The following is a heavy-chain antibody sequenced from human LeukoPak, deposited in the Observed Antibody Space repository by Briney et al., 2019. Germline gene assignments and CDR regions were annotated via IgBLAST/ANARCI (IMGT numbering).Heavy chain of an antibody. CDR1: GGSFSGYY. D-gene: IGHD1-1*01. J-gene: IGHJ4*02. V-gene: IGHV4-34*01. CDR3: ARVTDWNDFDY. CDR2: INHSGST. Sequence: SETLSLTCAVYGGSFSGYYWSWIRQPPGKGLEWIGEINHSGSTNYNPSLKSRVTISVDTSKNQFSLKLSSVTAADTAVYYCARVTDWNDFDYWGQGTLVTVSS.